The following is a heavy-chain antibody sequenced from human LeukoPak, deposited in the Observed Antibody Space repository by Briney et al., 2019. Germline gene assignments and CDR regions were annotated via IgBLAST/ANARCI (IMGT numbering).Heavy chain of an antibody. Sequence: GGSLRLSCAASGFTFSSSWMHWVRQPPGKGLVWVSRISPDGRSTTYADSVKGRFTISRDNAKNTLYLQMNTLRAEDTAVYYCARDLGATVRPFDYWGQGTLVTVSS. V-gene: IGHV3-74*03. CDR1: GFTFSSSW. D-gene: IGHD4-11*01. J-gene: IGHJ4*02. CDR3: ARDLGATVRPFDY. CDR2: ISPDGRST.